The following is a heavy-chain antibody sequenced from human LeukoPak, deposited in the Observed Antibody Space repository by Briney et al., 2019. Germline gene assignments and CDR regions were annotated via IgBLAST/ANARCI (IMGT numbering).Heavy chain of an antibody. Sequence: GGSLRLSCAASGFTFSSYSMNWVRQAPGKGLEWVSYISSSSSTIYYADSVKGRFTISRDNAKNSLYLQMNSLRDEDTAVYYCARDEDGNYDYVWGSYRYTTAFDIWGQGTMVTVSS. V-gene: IGHV3-48*02. D-gene: IGHD3-16*02. CDR1: GFTFSSYS. J-gene: IGHJ3*02. CDR2: ISSSSSTI. CDR3: ARDEDGNYDYVWGSYRYTTAFDI.